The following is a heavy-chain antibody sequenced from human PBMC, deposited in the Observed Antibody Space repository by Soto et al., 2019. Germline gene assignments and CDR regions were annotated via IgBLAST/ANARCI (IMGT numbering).Heavy chain of an antibody. CDR1: GFTFYEYA. CDR3: ATIGYSSCWFDY. D-gene: IGHD6-19*01. CDR2: IRWNSCSI. Sequence: EVQLVESGGGLVQPGRSLRLSCEASGFTFYEYAMHWVRQAPGKGLEWVSGIRWNSCSIGYADSVKGRITISRSNAKDSMYLQMNSLSDEDTALYACATIGYSSCWFDYWGQGTLVTVSS. J-gene: IGHJ4*02. V-gene: IGHV3-9*01.